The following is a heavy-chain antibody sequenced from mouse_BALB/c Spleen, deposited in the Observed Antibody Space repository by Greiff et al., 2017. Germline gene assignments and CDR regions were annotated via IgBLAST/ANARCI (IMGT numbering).Heavy chain of an antibody. CDR1: GYSFTGYF. V-gene: IGHV1-20*02. J-gene: IGHJ3*01. Sequence: EVQLQESGPELVKPGASVKISCKASGYSFTGYFMNWVMQSHGKSLEWIGRINPYNGDTFYNQKFKGKATLTVDKSSSTAHMELRSLASEDSAVYYCASTYYGSPFAYWGQGTLVTVSA. CDR2: INPYNGDT. CDR3: ASTYYGSPFAY. D-gene: IGHD1-2*01.